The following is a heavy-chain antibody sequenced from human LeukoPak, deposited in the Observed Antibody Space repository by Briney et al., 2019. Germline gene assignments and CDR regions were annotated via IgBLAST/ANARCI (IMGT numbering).Heavy chain of an antibody. Sequence: GGSLRLSCAASGFTFSSYSMNWVRQAPGKGLEWVSSISSSSSYIYYADSVKGRFTISRDNAKNSLYLQMNSLRAEDTAVYYCAREWSRFAPPDYWGQGTLVTVSS. V-gene: IGHV3-21*01. CDR2: ISSSSSYI. CDR1: GFTFSSYS. D-gene: IGHD2-8*01. J-gene: IGHJ4*02. CDR3: AREWSRFAPPDY.